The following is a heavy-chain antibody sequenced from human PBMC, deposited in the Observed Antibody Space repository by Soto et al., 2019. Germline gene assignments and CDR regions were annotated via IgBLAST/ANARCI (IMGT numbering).Heavy chain of an antibody. D-gene: IGHD3-10*01. CDR2: IYYSGST. J-gene: IGHJ6*03. CDR3: ARTGRLLWFGESAYYYMDV. CDR1: GGSISSSSYY. Sequence: QLQLQESGPGLVKPSETLSLTCTVSGGSISSSSYYWGWIRQPPGKGLEWLGSIYYSGSTYYNPSLKSRVTISVDTSKNQFSLKLSSVTAADTAVYYCARTGRLLWFGESAYYYMDVWGKGTTVTVSS. V-gene: IGHV4-39*01.